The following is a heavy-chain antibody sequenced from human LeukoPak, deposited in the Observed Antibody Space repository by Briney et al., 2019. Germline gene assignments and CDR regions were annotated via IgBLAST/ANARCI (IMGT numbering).Heavy chain of an antibody. V-gene: IGHV3-7*01. CDR1: GFTFSSYW. D-gene: IGHD3-16*01. J-gene: IGHJ4*02. CDR2: IKQDGSEK. Sequence: PGGSLRLSCEASGFTFSSYWMSWVRQAPGKGLEWVANIKQDGSEKYYVDSVKGRFTISRDNAKNSLYLQMNSLRAEDTAVYYCARRGGANDYWGQGTLVTVSS. CDR3: ARRGGANDY.